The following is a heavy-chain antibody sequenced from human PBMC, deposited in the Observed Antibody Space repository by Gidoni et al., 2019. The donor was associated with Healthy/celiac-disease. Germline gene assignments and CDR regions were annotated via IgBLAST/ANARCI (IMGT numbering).Heavy chain of an antibody. CDR1: GFPFDDDA. CDR2: ISWNSGSI. CDR3: AKSLSIPGGMDV. V-gene: IGHV3-9*01. Sequence: EVQLVESGGGLVQPGRSLRLSCAASGFPFDDDAMSWVRQAPGKGLEWVSGISWNSGSIGYADSVKGRFTISRDNAKNSLYLQMNSLRAEDTALYYCAKSLSIPGGMDVWGQGTTVTVSS. J-gene: IGHJ6*02.